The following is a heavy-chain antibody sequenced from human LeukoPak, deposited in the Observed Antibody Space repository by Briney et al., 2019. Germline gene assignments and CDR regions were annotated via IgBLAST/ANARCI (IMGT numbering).Heavy chain of an antibody. J-gene: IGHJ4*02. CDR1: GGSISSYY. V-gene: IGHV4-59*01. CDR2: IYYSGST. CDR3: ARVDLRYFDWLSTYYFDY. Sequence: KPSETLSLTCTVSGGSISSYYWSWLRQPPGKGLEWIGYIYYSGSTNYNPSLKSRVTISVDTSENQFSLKLSSVTAADTAVYYCARVDLRYFDWLSTYYFDYWGQGTLVTVSS. D-gene: IGHD3-9*01.